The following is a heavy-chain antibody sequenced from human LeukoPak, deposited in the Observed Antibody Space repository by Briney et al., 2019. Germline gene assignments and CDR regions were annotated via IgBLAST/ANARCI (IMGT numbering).Heavy chain of an antibody. J-gene: IGHJ4*02. V-gene: IGHV3-11*04. D-gene: IGHD3-9*01. Sequence: PGGSLRLPCAASGFTFSDYYMSWIRQAPGKGLEWVSYISSSGSTIYYADSVKGRFTISRDNAKNSLYLQMNSLRAEDTAVYYCARQRGDILTGYYMPRGFDYWGQGTLVTVSS. CDR3: ARQRGDILTGYYMPRGFDY. CDR1: GFTFSDYY. CDR2: ISSSGSTI.